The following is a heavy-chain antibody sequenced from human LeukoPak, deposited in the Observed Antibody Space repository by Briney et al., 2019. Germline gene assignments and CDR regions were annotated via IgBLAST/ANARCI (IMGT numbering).Heavy chain of an antibody. Sequence: GGSLRLSCAASGFTVSSNYMSWVRQTPGKGLEWVSGIRDSGDSTYYADSVKGRFTISRDNSKNTLYLQMNSLRAEDTAVYYCAKPPVYGSGFHHWGQGTLVTVSS. D-gene: IGHD3-10*01. J-gene: IGHJ1*01. CDR2: IRDSGDST. CDR1: GFTVSSNY. CDR3: AKPPVYGSGFHH. V-gene: IGHV3-23*01.